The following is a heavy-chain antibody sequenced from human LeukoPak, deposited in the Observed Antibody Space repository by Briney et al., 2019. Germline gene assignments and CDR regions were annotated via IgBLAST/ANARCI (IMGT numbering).Heavy chain of an antibody. Sequence: GGSLRLSCAASGFTFSGSTMNWVRQAPGKGLEWVSFISTSSSYRYYADSVRGRFTISRDNAKNSLYLQMNSLRAEDTAVYYCARQQWLDGAFYFDYWGQGTLVTVSS. CDR3: ARQQWLDGAFYFDY. V-gene: IGHV3-21*01. CDR2: ISTSSSYR. D-gene: IGHD6-19*01. CDR1: GFTFSGST. J-gene: IGHJ4*02.